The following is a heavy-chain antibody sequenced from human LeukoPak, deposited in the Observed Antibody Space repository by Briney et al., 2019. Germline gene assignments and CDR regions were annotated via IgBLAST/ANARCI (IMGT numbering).Heavy chain of an antibody. Sequence: GGSLRLSCAASGFTFSSYGMHWVRQAPGKGLEWVAVIWYDGSNKYYADSVKGRFTISRDNSKNTLYLQMNSLRAEDTAVYYCARTPTVVRPIDYWGQGTLVTVSS. J-gene: IGHJ4*02. CDR1: GFTFSSYG. CDR3: ARTPTVVRPIDY. D-gene: IGHD4-23*01. V-gene: IGHV3-33*01. CDR2: IWYDGSNK.